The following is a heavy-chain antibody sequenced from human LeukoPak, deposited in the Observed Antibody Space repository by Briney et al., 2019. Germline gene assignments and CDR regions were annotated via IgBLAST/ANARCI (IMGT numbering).Heavy chain of an antibody. V-gene: IGHV4-34*01. J-gene: IGHJ4*02. CDR2: LNQSGST. D-gene: IGHD6-19*01. CDR1: GGSFSGYY. Sequence: PSEPLSLTCAVYGGSFSGYYWSWIRQPPGKGLDWIGELNQSGSTNYNPSLKSRVTISVDTSKSQFSLKLSSVTAADTAVYYCARGFGSRGWYVYWGQGTLVTVSS. CDR3: ARGFGSRGWYVY.